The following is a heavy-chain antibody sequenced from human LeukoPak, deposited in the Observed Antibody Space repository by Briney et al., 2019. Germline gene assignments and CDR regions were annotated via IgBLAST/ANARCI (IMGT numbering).Heavy chain of an antibody. V-gene: IGHV1-2*02. CDR2: INPKSGET. J-gene: IGHJ4*02. Sequence: ASVKVSCKAPRYTLTGYYIHWVREAPGQGLERMGWINPKSGETKYARNFQGRVTLTRDTSISTAYMEVSSLTSDDTALYYCAKDSNDDGGYWYYWGQGTLVTVPS. D-gene: IGHD3-10*01. CDR3: AKDSNDDGGYWYY. CDR1: RYTLTGYY.